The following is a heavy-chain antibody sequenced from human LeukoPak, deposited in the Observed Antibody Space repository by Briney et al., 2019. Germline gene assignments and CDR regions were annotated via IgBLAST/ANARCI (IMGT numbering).Heavy chain of an antibody. Sequence: SETLSLTCTVSGASISSYYWSWIRQPPGKGLEWIGYVFYRGSTGYNPSFRSRVTISVDTSKNQVSLKLSSVTAADTAVYYCARPDFAGTWRGAFDIWGQGRMVTVSS. D-gene: IGHD3-10*01. J-gene: IGHJ3*02. CDR1: GASISSYY. CDR2: VFYRGST. V-gene: IGHV4-59*08. CDR3: ARPDFAGTWRGAFDI.